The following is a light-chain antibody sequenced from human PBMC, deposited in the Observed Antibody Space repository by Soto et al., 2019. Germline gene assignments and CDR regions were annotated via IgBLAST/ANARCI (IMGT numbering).Light chain of an antibody. CDR2: AAS. J-gene: IGKJ3*01. Sequence: DIQLTQSPSFLSASVGARVTITCRASQDISNYLAWYQQKPGKAPKLLIYAASTLQSGVPSTSSGSGSGTEFTLTISSLQPEDFATYYCQQLYNYPFTFGPGTKVDIK. CDR3: QQLYNYPFT. CDR1: QDISNY. V-gene: IGKV1-9*01.